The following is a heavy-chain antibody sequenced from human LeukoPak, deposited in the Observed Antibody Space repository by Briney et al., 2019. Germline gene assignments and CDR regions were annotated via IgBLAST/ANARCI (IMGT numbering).Heavy chain of an antibody. CDR3: AKPYYYDRSGSGVNRFDY. CDR1: GFTLSYYG. Sequence: QPGRSLRLSCAASGFTLSYYGMHWVRQAPGKGLEWVAVISYEGSNKYYADSVKGRFTISRDNTKNTLYLQMNSLRAEDTAVYYCAKPYYYDRSGSGVNRFDYWGQGTLVTVSS. CDR2: ISYEGSNK. D-gene: IGHD3-22*01. J-gene: IGHJ4*02. V-gene: IGHV3-30*18.